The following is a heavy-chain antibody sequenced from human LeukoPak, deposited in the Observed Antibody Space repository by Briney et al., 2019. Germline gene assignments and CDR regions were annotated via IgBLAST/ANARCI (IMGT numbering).Heavy chain of an antibody. CDR1: GFTFRSFA. CDR2: ISGSGGRT. D-gene: IGHD3-3*01. J-gene: IGHJ4*02. Sequence: GGSLRLSCAASGFTFRSFALSWVRQAPGRGLEWVSSISGSGGRTYDADSVKGRFTISRDNAKNTLYLQMNSLRAEDTAVYYCAKDIQSDDFWSGSTFDSWGQGALVTVSS. V-gene: IGHV3-23*01. CDR3: AKDIQSDDFWSGSTFDS.